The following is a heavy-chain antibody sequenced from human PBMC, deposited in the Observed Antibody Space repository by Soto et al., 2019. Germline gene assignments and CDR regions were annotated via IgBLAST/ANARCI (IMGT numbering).Heavy chain of an antibody. D-gene: IGHD3-10*01. V-gene: IGHV4-30-2*01. Sequence: ASETLSLTCAVSGGSISSGGYSWSWIRQPPGKGLEWIGYIYHSGSTYYNPSLKSRVTISVDRSKNQFSLKLSSVTAADTAVYYCAREYYYGSGSYFDYWGQGTLVTVSS. J-gene: IGHJ4*02. CDR3: AREYYYGSGSYFDY. CDR1: GGSISSGGYS. CDR2: IYHSGST.